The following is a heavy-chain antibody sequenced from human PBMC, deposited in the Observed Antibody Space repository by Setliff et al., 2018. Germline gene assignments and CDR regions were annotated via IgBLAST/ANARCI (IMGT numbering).Heavy chain of an antibody. V-gene: IGHV1-18*01. D-gene: IGHD2-15*01. Sequence: ASVKVSCKASGYTFTTYGVAWVRQAPGQGLEWLGWISGYNGNTNYAQKLQGRVTMTTDTSTTTAYMELRSLRSDDTAVYYCARPGLYCSGGSCYGDDAFDIWGQGTMVTVSS. CDR3: ARPGLYCSGGSCYGDDAFDI. J-gene: IGHJ3*02. CDR1: GYTFTTYG. CDR2: ISGYNGNT.